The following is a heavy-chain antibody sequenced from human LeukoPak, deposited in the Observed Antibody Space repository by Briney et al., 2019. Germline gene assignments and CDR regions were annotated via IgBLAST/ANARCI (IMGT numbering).Heavy chain of an antibody. Sequence: ASVKVSCKTSGYTFTSYEINWVRQAPGQRLEWMGSMYPNTGKTGYVQKFQGRVTMTRNIATGTAYLELSSLTSEDTAIYFCARGAPLCGGDCFDYWGQGSLVIVSS. CDR3: ARGAPLCGGDCFDY. CDR2: MYPNTGKT. D-gene: IGHD2-21*01. J-gene: IGHJ4*02. CDR1: GYTFTSYE. V-gene: IGHV1-8*01.